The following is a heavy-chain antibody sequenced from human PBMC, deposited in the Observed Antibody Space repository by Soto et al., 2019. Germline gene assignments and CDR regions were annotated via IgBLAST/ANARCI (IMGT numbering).Heavy chain of an antibody. J-gene: IGHJ3*02. CDR3: ARAPLPDYSRAFDI. D-gene: IGHD2-15*01. CDR1: GGSISSGDYY. CDR2: IYYSGST. V-gene: IGHV4-30-4*01. Sequence: QVQLQESGPGLVKPSQTLSLTCTVSGGSISSGDYYWSWIRQPPGKGLEWIGYIYYSGSTYYNPSLKSRVTISVDTSKNQVSLKLSSVTAADTAVYSGARAPLPDYSRAFDIWGQGTIVTVSS.